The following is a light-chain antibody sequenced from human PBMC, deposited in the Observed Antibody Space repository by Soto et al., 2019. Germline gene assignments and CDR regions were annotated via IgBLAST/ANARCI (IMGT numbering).Light chain of an antibody. V-gene: IGKV3-11*01. Sequence: ESVLTQSPGTLSWSPGERATLSCRASASVSSYLAWYQQKPVQVPWLLIYDATNRATGIPARFSGCGSRTDFNLTISGLEPEDSAVYDCQQRSKWPRIPFRQGTRLEIK. CDR1: ASVSSY. CDR2: DAT. CDR3: QQRSKWPRIP. J-gene: IGKJ5*01.